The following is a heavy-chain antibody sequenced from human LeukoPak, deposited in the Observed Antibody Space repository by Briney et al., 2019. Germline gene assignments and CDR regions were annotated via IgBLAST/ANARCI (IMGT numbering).Heavy chain of an antibody. CDR2: IYSGGST. CDR1: GFTVSSNY. Sequence: GGSLRLSCAASGFTVSSNYMSWVRQAPGKGLEWVSVIYSGGSTYYADSVKGRFTIPRHNSKNTLYLQMNSLRAEDTAVYYCARVMGNEDWYSKYGMDVWGQGTTVTVSS. D-gene: IGHD1-1*01. J-gene: IGHJ6*02. V-gene: IGHV3-53*04. CDR3: ARVMGNEDWYSKYGMDV.